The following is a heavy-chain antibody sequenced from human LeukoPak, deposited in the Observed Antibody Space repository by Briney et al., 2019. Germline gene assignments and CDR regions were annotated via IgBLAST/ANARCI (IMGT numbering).Heavy chain of an antibody. CDR2: IYSGGST. D-gene: IGHD3-9*01. J-gene: IGHJ4*02. Sequence: GGSLRLSCAASGFTVSSNYMSWVRQAPGKGLEWVSVIYSGGSTYYADSVKGRFTISRDNSKNTLYLQMNSLRAEDTAVYYCARDAPALLTGHDYWGQGTLVTVSS. V-gene: IGHV3-66*01. CDR1: GFTVSSNY. CDR3: ARDAPALLTGHDY.